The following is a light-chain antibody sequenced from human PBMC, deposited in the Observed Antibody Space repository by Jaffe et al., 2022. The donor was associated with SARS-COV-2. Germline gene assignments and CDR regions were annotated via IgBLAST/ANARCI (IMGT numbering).Light chain of an antibody. CDR2: GAS. V-gene: IGKV3-20*01. Sequence: EIVLTQSPGTLSLSPGERATLSCRASQSVSSSYLAWYQQKPGQAPRLLIYGASSRATGIPDRFSGSGSGTDFTLTISRLEPEDFAVYYCQQYGSSADPFGQGTRLEIK. CDR1: QSVSSSY. J-gene: IGKJ5*01. CDR3: QQYGSSADP.